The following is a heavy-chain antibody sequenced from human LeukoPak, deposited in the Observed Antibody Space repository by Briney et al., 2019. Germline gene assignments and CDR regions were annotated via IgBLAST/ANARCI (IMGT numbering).Heavy chain of an antibody. D-gene: IGHD3-9*01. CDR1: GFTFGDYA. Sequence: GGSLRLSCTASGFTFGDYAMSWFRQAPGKGLGWVGFIRSKAYGGTTEYAASVKGIFTISRDDAKSLAYLQMNSLNPEDPAVYYCPRPPRLRYFACFSRRFAFDIWGQGTMLTVSS. CDR2: IRSKAYGGTT. V-gene: IGHV3-49*03. CDR3: PRPPRLRYFACFSRRFAFDI. J-gene: IGHJ3*02.